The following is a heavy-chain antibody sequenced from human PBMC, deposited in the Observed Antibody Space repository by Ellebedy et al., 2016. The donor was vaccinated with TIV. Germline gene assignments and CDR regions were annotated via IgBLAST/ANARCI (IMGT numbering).Heavy chain of an antibody. J-gene: IGHJ6*02. CDR2: IYYDGSNT. D-gene: IGHD2-2*03. Sequence: GESLKISXAASGFTFSTYAMYWVRQAPGKGLEWVALIYYDGSNTFYADSVEGRFTISRDNSKNTLYLQMNSLRAEDTAIYTCARGGYCSSTTCENYDGLDVWGQGTTVTVSS. CDR3: ARGGYCSSTTCENYDGLDV. V-gene: IGHV3-33*08. CDR1: GFTFSTYA.